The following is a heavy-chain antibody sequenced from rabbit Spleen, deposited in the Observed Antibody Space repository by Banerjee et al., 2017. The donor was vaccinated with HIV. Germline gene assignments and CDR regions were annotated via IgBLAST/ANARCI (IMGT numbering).Heavy chain of an antibody. CDR3: ARNYVNAFDP. CDR1: GFSFSSSCW. CDR2: IDTNDGDT. Sequence: QEQLEESGGALVKPEGSLTLTCTASGFSFSSSCWICWVRQAPGKGLKWIACIDTNDGDTDYATWPKGQFTISKTTSTTVTLQRTSLTAADTATYFCARNYVNAFDPWGQGTLVTVS. V-gene: IGHV1S45*01. D-gene: IGHD1-1*01. J-gene: IGHJ2*01.